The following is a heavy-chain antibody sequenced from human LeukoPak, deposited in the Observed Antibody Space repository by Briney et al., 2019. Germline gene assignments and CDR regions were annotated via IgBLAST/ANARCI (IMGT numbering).Heavy chain of an antibody. D-gene: IGHD1-14*01. Sequence: GGSLRLSCAASGFTFSSYWITWVRRAPGKGLEWVANINRDGSEKYYVDSVTGRFTMSRDNAKNSLFLQMNSLRAEDTAVYYCARNRLTAGLGDWGQGTLVTVSS. CDR1: GFTFSSYW. CDR2: INRDGSEK. CDR3: ARNRLTAGLGD. V-gene: IGHV3-7*04. J-gene: IGHJ4*02.